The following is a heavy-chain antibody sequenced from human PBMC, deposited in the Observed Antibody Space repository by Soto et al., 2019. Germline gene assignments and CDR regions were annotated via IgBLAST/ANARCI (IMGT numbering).Heavy chain of an antibody. CDR1: GYSVTRYW. Sequence: GEALKISCKGSGYSVTRYWIGWVRQMTGKGLEWMGIIYPGDSDPTYSPSFQGQVTMSADKSVSAAYLQWSSLKASDTAMYYCARGIRGSLVYLDYWGQRTLDTVSS. CDR2: IYPGDSDP. CDR3: ARGIRGSLVYLDY. J-gene: IGHJ4*02. D-gene: IGHD2-15*01. V-gene: IGHV5-51*01.